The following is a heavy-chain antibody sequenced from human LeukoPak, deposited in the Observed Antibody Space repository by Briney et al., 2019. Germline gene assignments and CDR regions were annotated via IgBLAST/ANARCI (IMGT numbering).Heavy chain of an antibody. CDR3: ARGVLAGYSSGLYYFDY. D-gene: IGHD6-19*01. CDR1: GFTFSSYS. CDR2: ITTTFYT. V-gene: IGHV3-21*04. J-gene: IGHJ4*02. Sequence: KSGGSLRLSCAAPGFTFSSYSFNWVRQVPGKGLEWVSSITTTFYTYYTDSVKGRFTISRDNAKNSLYLQMISLRAEDTAVYYCARGVLAGYSSGLYYFDYWGQGTLVTVSS.